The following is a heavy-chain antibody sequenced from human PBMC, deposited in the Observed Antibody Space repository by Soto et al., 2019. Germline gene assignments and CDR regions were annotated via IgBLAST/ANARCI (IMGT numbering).Heavy chain of an antibody. D-gene: IGHD3-10*02. V-gene: IGHV4-31*03. J-gene: IGHJ6*02. CDR3: ARMVTNYVVDG. CDR1: GGSIRSGGYY. CDR2: IYYSGST. Sequence: NPSETLSLTCTVSGGSIRSGGYYWSWIRQHPGKGLEWIGYIYYSGSTYYSPSLKSRLTISVDTSRNQFSLSLNSVTAADTAEYYCARMVTNYVVDGWGQGTTVTVS.